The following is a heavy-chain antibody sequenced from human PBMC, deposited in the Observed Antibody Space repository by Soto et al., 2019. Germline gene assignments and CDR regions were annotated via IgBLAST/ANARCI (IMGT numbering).Heavy chain of an antibody. CDR2: IYYTGGA. V-gene: IGHV4-59*11. CDR3: ARRWGTSFDF. CDR1: GGSMCRSHY. Sequence: PSETLSITCTVSGGSMCRSHYWTWIRQSPGKGLEWIGYIYYTGGANYNPSLKSRVTISVDTSKNQFSLKLTSVTAADTAVYYCARRWGTSFDFWGQGTPVTAPQ. J-gene: IGHJ4*02. D-gene: IGHD7-27*01.